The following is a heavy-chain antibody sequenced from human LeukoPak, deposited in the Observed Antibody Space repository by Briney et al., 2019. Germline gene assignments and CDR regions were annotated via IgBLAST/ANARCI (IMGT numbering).Heavy chain of an antibody. V-gene: IGHV3-30-3*01. CDR3: ARGIGRWNTYYFDY. CDR2: ISYDGSNK. J-gene: IGHJ4*02. CDR1: GFTFSSYA. D-gene: IGHD1/OR15-1a*01. Sequence: GGSLRLSCAASGFTFSSYAMHWVRQAPGKGLEWVAVISYDGSNKYYADSVKGRFTISRDNSKNTLYLQMDSLRAEDTAVYYCARGIGRWNTYYFDYWGQGTLVTVPS.